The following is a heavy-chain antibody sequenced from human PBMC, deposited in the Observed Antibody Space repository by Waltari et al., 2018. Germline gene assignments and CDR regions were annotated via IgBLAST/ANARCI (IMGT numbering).Heavy chain of an antibody. D-gene: IGHD2-15*01. Sequence: QLQESGPGLMKPSGTLSLSCAVSGDSVSSSYWWSWVRQSPQTGLEWIGQVHGSGRANYNPSFASRVTVSLDTSNNQFSLEVTSATAADTAVYFCAPDRGRGLYLDTWGPGTLVTVSP. CDR1: GDSVSSSYW. CDR2: VHGSGRA. CDR3: APDRGRGLYLDT. J-gene: IGHJ4*02. V-gene: IGHV4-4*02.